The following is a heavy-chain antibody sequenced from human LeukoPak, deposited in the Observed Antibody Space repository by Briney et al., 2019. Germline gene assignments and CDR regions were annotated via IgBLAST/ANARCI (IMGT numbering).Heavy chain of an antibody. V-gene: IGHV3-53*01. CDR1: GFTVSNNY. CDR2: IYSGGNT. D-gene: IGHD3-22*01. Sequence: GGSLRLSCAASGFTVSNNYMSWVRQRPGKGLEWVSVIYSGGNTYYADSVKGRFTISRDNSKNTLYLQMNSLRAEDTAVYYCARYSHDSSGSYDYWGQGTLVTVSS. CDR3: ARYSHDSSGSYDY. J-gene: IGHJ4*02.